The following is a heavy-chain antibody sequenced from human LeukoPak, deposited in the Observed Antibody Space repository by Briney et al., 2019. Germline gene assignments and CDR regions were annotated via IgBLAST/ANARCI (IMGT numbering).Heavy chain of an antibody. D-gene: IGHD3-3*01. J-gene: IGHJ6*03. CDR3: ARDAPGVDTIFGVADQVYYYYYMDV. CDR1: GGSISSYY. CDR2: IYTSGST. Sequence: SETLSLTCTVSGGSISSYYWSWIRQPAGRGLEWIGRIYTSGSTNYNPSLKSRVTMSVDTSKNQFSLKLSSVTAADTAVYYCARDAPGVDTIFGVADQVYYYYYMDVWGKGTTVTVSS. V-gene: IGHV4-4*07.